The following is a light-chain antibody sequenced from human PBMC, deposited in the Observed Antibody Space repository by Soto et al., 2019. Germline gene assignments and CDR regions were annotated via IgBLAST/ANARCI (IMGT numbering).Light chain of an antibody. Sequence: DIQMTQSPSSLSASVGDRVTITCRAGQSISSYLNWYQQKPGKAPKFLIYAASNLQSGVPSRFSGSGSGTDFTLTISSLQPEDFATYYCQQSYSSPQTFGQGTKVEIK. V-gene: IGKV1-39*01. CDR2: AAS. J-gene: IGKJ1*01. CDR1: QSISSY. CDR3: QQSYSSPQT.